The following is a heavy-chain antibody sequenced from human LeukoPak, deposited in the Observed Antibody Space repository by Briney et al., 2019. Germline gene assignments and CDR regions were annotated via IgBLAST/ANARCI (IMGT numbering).Heavy chain of an antibody. V-gene: IGHV1-69*06. CDR2: IIPIFGTA. CDR1: GYTFTSYD. D-gene: IGHD6-13*01. CDR3: ARGRPTTSIAAAGVNWFDP. J-gene: IGHJ5*02. Sequence: SVKVSCKASGYTFTSYDINWVRQAPGQGLEWMGGIIPIFGTANYAQKFQGRVTITADKSTSTAYMDRSSLRSEDTAVYYCARGRPTTSIAAAGVNWFDPWGQGTLVTVSS.